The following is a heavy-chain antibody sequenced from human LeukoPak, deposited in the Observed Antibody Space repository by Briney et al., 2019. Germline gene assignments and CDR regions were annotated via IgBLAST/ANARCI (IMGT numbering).Heavy chain of an antibody. V-gene: IGHV4-30-4*08. D-gene: IGHD4-17*01. CDR1: GGSISSGDYY. J-gene: IGHJ3*02. CDR3: ARGGQTTVTTSGAFDI. Sequence: SETLSLTCTVSGGSISSGDYYWSWIRQPPGKGLEWIGYIYYSGSTYYNPSLKSRVTISVDTSKNQFSLKLSSVTAADTAVYYCARGGQTTVTTSGAFDIWGQGTMVTVSS. CDR2: IYYSGST.